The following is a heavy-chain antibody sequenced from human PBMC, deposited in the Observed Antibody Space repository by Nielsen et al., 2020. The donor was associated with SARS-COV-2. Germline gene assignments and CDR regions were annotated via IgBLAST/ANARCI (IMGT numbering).Heavy chain of an antibody. CDR3: ARDSTYMRFGGFHDY. J-gene: IGHJ4*02. CDR2: ISSSGSTI. V-gene: IGHV3-11*01. D-gene: IGHD3-10*01. Sequence: GESLKISCASSGFTFRYYYMSWIRQAPGKGLEWVSYISSSGSTIYYADSVKGRFTISRDNAKNSLYLQMNSLRAEDTAVYYCARDSTYMRFGGFHDYWGQGTLVTVSS. CDR1: GFTFRYYY.